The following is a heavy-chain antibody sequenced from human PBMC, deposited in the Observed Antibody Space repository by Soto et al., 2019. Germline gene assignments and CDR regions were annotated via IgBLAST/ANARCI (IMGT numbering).Heavy chain of an antibody. CDR1: GFSFSSYG. V-gene: IGHV3-30*18. J-gene: IGHJ6*02. CDR2: ISYDGNNK. D-gene: IGHD2-2*01. Sequence: QVQLVESGGGVVQPGRFLRLSCAASGFSFSSYGMHWVRQAPGKGLEWVTLISYDGNNKYYADSVKGRFTISRDNSKNTLFLQMNSRRAEDTAVYYCAKDRGSTSCYSLSFCYYYGMDVWGQGTTVTVSS. CDR3: AKDRGSTSCYSLSFCYYYGMDV.